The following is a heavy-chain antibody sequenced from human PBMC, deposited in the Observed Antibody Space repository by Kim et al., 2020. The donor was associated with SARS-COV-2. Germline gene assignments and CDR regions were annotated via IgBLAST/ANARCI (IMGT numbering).Heavy chain of an antibody. D-gene: IGHD6-19*01. Sequence: ASVKVSCKASGYTFTSYYMHWVRQAPGQGLEWMGIINPSGGSTSYAQKFQGRVTMTRDTSTSTVYMELSSLRSEDTAVYYCARDRVGGGSGWGFDYWGQGTLVTVSS. J-gene: IGHJ4*02. CDR1: GYTFTSYY. CDR3: ARDRVGGGSGWGFDY. V-gene: IGHV1-46*01. CDR2: INPSGGST.